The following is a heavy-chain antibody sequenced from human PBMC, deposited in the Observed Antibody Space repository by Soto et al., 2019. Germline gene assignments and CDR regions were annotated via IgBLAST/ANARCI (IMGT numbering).Heavy chain of an antibody. D-gene: IGHD3-10*01. CDR2: IYYGGNR. CDR1: VGSISSGTFY. CDR3: ATDFVSGSYYPDY. V-gene: IGHV4-31*03. J-gene: IGHJ4*02. Sequence: QLQLQESGPGVVKPSETLSLTCTVSVGSISSGTFYWSWNRQHPGKGLEWIGYIYYGGNRYYNPSHKGCVFILIDTSKNNFSLKVNSVTAADTAVYYCATDFVSGSYYPDYWAQGTLVTVSS.